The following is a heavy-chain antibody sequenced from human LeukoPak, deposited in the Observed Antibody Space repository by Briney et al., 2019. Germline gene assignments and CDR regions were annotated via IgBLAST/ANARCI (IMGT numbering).Heavy chain of an antibody. D-gene: IGHD5-12*01. CDR3: ARGLKYSGYDRNYYYYMDV. CDR1: GYIFTDYY. V-gene: IGHV1-2*02. J-gene: IGHJ6*03. CDR2: INPNSGGT. Sequence: ASVKVSCKASGYIFTDYYMHWVRQAPGQGLEWMGWINPNSGGTNYAQKFQGRVTMTRDTSISTAYMELSSLRSEDTAVYYCARGLKYSGYDRNYYYYMDVWGKGTTVTVSS.